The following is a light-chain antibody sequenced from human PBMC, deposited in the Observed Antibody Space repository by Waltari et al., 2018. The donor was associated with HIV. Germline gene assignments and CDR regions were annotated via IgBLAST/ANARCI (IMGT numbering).Light chain of an antibody. CDR2: DAS. CDR1: QSVSSY. CDR3: QQRSNWPLGGT. Sequence: EIVLTQSPATLSLSPGERATLSCRASQSVSSYLAWYQQKPGQAPRLLIYDASNRATGIPARFSGSGSGTDFTLTISSLEPEDFAVYYCQQRSNWPLGGTFDQGTKVEIK. J-gene: IGKJ1*01. V-gene: IGKV3-11*01.